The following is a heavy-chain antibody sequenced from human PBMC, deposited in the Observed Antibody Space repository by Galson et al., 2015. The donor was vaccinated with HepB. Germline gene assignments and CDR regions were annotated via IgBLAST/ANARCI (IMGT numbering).Heavy chain of an antibody. CDR1: GYRFTDHW. V-gene: IGHV5-51*01. J-gene: IGHJ4*02. CDR2: IDPRDSDT. CDR3: ATYYYGSGSYVGV. D-gene: IGHD3-10*01. Sequence: QSGAEVKKPGESVKISCQGSGYRFTDHWIAWVRQVPGKGLDWMGIIDPRDSDTRYSPSFRGQVTISADKSTSTAFLQWSGLQASDTAIYYCATYYYGSGSYVGVWGQGTLVIVSS.